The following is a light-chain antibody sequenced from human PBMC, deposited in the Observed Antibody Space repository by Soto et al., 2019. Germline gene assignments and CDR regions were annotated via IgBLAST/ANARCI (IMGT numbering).Light chain of an antibody. CDR2: GAY. Sequence: EIVLTQSPGTLSLSPGERPTLSCSASRSVSSDYLAWYQQKPGQAPRLLIHGAYNRATGITDGFSGRGSGTDFTLTISRLEPEDFAVYYCQPYESFPLTFGGVTQVDIK. J-gene: IGKJ4*02. CDR1: RSVSSDY. CDR3: QPYESFPLT. V-gene: IGKV3-20*01.